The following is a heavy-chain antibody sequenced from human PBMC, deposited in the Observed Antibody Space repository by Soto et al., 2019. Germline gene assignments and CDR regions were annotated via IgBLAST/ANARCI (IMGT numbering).Heavy chain of an antibody. D-gene: IGHD3-10*01. CDR1: GYTFTSYA. CDR3: ARDYSGSYTSLYYYYMAV. Sequence: ASVKVSCKASGYTFTSYAMHWVRQAPGQRLEWMGWINAGNGNTKYSQKFQGRVTITRDTSASTAYMELSSLRSEDTAVYYCARDYSGSYTSLYYYYMAVWGKGTTVTVSS. V-gene: IGHV1-3*01. CDR2: INAGNGNT. J-gene: IGHJ6*03.